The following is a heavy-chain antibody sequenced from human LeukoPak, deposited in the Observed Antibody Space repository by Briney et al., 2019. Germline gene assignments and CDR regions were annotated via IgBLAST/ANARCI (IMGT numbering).Heavy chain of an antibody. D-gene: IGHD5-18*01. V-gene: IGHV1-69*01. CDR1: GGTFSSYA. CDR3: ARGSGLWLPPGPYYYYYMDV. Sequence: SVKVSCKASGGTFSSYAISWVRQAPGQGLEWMGGIIPIFGTANYAQKFQGRVTITADESTSTAYMELSSLRSEDTAVYYCARGSGLWLPPGPYYYYYMDVWGKGTTVTVSS. J-gene: IGHJ6*03. CDR2: IIPIFGTA.